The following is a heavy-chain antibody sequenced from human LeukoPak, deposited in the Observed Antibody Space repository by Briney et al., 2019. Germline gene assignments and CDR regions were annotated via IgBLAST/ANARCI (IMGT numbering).Heavy chain of an antibody. Sequence: PGGSLRLSCAASGFTFSSYGMHWVRQAPGKGLEWVAFIRYDGSNKYYADSVKGRFTISRDNSKNTLYLQMNSLRAEDTAVYYCAKVHIAAAVRLGYYYYYMDVWGKGTTVTVSS. J-gene: IGHJ6*03. CDR1: GFTFSSYG. V-gene: IGHV3-30*02. D-gene: IGHD6-13*01. CDR3: AKVHIAAAVRLGYYYYYMDV. CDR2: IRYDGSNK.